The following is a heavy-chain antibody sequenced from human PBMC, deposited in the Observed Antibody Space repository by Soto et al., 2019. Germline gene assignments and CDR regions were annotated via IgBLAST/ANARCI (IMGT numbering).Heavy chain of an antibody. CDR2: INEDGRII. Sequence: EVQLVESGGGLVQPGGSLRLSCAASGFTFSNFWMHWVRQVPGKGLMWVSRINEDGRIINYADSVKGRFTISRDNARDRLNLEMTSRGAGDTAIYSCTGVIGGWGAYWGQGALVTVSS. J-gene: IGHJ4*02. D-gene: IGHD3-10*01. V-gene: IGHV3-74*01. CDR1: GFTFSNFW. CDR3: TGVIGGWGAY.